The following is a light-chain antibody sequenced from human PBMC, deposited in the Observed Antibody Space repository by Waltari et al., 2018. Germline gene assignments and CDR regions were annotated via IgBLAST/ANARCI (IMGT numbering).Light chain of an antibody. CDR1: YSNIGSNT. CDR3: AAWDDSLSGSYV. CDR2: NNN. Sequence: QSVLPQPPSASGTPGQRVTISCSGSYSNIGSNTVNWYQQHPGTAPTLLIYNNNLRPSGVPDRFSGSKSGTSASLAITGLQSEDEADYYCAAWDDSLSGSYVFGTGTKVTVL. J-gene: IGLJ1*01. V-gene: IGLV1-44*01.